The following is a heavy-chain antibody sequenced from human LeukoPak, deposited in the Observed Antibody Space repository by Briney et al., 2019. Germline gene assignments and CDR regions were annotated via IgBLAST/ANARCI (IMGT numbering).Heavy chain of an antibody. Sequence: GGSLRLSCAASGFTFSRYSVIWVRQAPGKGLEWVASISSSSTYIYYADSLKGRFTIFRDNAENSLSLQMNSLRAEDTALYYYAAILTGHANYYWGQGTLVTVSS. J-gene: IGHJ4*02. V-gene: IGHV3-21*01. CDR2: ISSSSTYI. CDR3: AAILTGHANYY. CDR1: GFTFSRYS. D-gene: IGHD3-9*01.